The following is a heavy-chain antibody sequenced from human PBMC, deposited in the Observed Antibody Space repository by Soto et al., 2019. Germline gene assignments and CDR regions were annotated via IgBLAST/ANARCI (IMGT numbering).Heavy chain of an antibody. J-gene: IGHJ4*02. CDR2: ISSSSSYI. V-gene: IGHV3-21*01. Sequence: GGSLRLSCAASGFTFSSYSMNWVRQAPGKGLEWVSSISSSSSYIYYADSVKGRFTISRDNAKNSLYLQMNSLRAEDTAVYYSARDRYCSGGSCYTYYFDYWGQGTLVTVSS. D-gene: IGHD2-15*01. CDR3: ARDRYCSGGSCYTYYFDY. CDR1: GFTFSSYS.